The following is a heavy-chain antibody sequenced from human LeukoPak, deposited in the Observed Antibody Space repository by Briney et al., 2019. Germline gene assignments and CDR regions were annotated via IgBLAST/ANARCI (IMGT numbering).Heavy chain of an antibody. CDR2: IRSKAYGGTT. V-gene: IGHV3-49*03. J-gene: IGHJ3*02. Sequence: GGSLRLSCTASGFSFGDYAMSWFRQAPGKGLEWVGFIRSKAYGGTTEYAASVKGRFTISRDDSKSIAYLQMNSLKTEDTAVYYAASGSYRLDAFDIWGQGTMVTVSS. CDR1: GFSFGDYA. D-gene: IGHD1-26*01. CDR3: ASGSYRLDAFDI.